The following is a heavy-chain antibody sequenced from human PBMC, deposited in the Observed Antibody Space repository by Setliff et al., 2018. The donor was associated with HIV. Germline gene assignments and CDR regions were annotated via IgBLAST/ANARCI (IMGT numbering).Heavy chain of an antibody. CDR2: IIPILGIA. D-gene: IGHD1-26*01. Sequence: GASVKVSCKASGSTFSSYAISWVRQAPGQGLEWMGGIIPILGIANYAQKFQGRVTITADESTSTAYMELSSLRSEDTAVYYCARVSGGRPGNYYYAMDVWGQGTTVTVSS. CDR1: GSTFSSYA. CDR3: ARVSGGRPGNYYYAMDV. V-gene: IGHV1-69*10. J-gene: IGHJ6*02.